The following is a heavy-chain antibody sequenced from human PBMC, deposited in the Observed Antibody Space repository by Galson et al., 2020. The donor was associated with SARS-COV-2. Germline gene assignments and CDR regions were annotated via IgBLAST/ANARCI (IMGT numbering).Heavy chain of an antibody. CDR1: GFSVTRGHF. CDR3: ARHAAECSGGICTHDDFAGVDV. J-gene: IGHJ6*02. Sequence: SETLSLTCAVSGFSVTRGHFWGWIRQPPGKGLEWIGNFYQDGTSYYNPSLKSRVSISIDTSTNLISLRLRSVTAADTGVYYCARHAAECSGGICTHDDFAGVDVWGQGTTVIVSS. V-gene: IGHV4-38-2*01. D-gene: IGHD2-15*01. CDR2: FYQDGTS.